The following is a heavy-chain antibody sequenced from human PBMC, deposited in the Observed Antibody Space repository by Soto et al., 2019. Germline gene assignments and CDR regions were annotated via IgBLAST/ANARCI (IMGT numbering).Heavy chain of an antibody. D-gene: IGHD1-26*01. CDR1: RFTFSSYW. CDR3: AHYPESDY. CDR2: INSDGSST. Sequence: GSLRLSCXASRFTFSSYWIHWVRQAPGKGLLWVSRINSDGSSTSYADSVKGRFTISRDNAKNTLYLQMNSLRAEDTAVYYCAHYPESDYWGQGTLVTVSS. J-gene: IGHJ4*02. V-gene: IGHV3-74*01.